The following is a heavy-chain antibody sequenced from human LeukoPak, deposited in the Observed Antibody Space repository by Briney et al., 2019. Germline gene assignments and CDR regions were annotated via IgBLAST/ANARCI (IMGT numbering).Heavy chain of an antibody. V-gene: IGHV1-69*04. CDR2: IIPILGIA. J-gene: IGHJ4*02. CDR1: GGTFSSYA. CDR3: ARDKYYYDSSGEGYFDY. D-gene: IGHD3-22*01. Sequence: SVKVSCKASGGTFSSYAISWVRQAPGQGLEWMGRIIPILGIANYAQKSQGRVTITADKSTSTAYMELSSLRSEDTAVYYCARDKYYYDSSGEGYFDYWGQGTLVTVSS.